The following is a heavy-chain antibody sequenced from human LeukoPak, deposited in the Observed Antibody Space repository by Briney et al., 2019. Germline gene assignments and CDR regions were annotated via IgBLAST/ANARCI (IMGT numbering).Heavy chain of an antibody. CDR3: AVVGATTDDY. J-gene: IGHJ4*02. Sequence: GGSLRLSCAASGFTVSSNYMSWVRQAPGKGLEWVSVIYSGGSTYYADSVKGRFTISRGISKNTLYLQMNSLRAEDTAVYYCAVVGATTDDYWGQGTLVTVSS. CDR1: GFTVSSNY. D-gene: IGHD1-26*01. V-gene: IGHV3-66*01. CDR2: IYSGGST.